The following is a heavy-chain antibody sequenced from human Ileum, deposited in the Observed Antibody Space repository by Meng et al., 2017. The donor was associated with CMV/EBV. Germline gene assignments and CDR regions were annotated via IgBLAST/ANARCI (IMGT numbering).Heavy chain of an antibody. CDR3: PRGRGHASNNSHDS. D-gene: IGHD1-1*01. Sequence: GSLRLSYTVSGDSIRDHYWSWIRPPPGKGLEWMGYIYYSGSATYRPSLKSRITISVDTSKNQFSLNLRSVTPADTAMYFCPRGRGHASNNSHDSWGQGTLVTVSS. CDR2: IYYSGSA. CDR1: GDSIRDHY. V-gene: IGHV4-59*11. J-gene: IGHJ4*02.